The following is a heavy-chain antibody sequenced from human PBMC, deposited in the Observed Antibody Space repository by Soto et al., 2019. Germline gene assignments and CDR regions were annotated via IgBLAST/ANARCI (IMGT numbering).Heavy chain of an antibody. CDR1: GGTFNTFA. CDR2: VIPLFNTP. J-gene: IGHJ6*02. V-gene: IGHV1-69*01. CDR3: GLARKWEVLGYFYGMDV. D-gene: IGHD1-26*01. Sequence: QVQLVQSGAEVKKPGSSAKVSCKASGGTFNTFAFTWVRQAPGQGFEWMGGVIPLFNTPDYAQKFQGRVTITADESTSTVYLELSGLSSDDTAVYVCGLARKWEVLGYFYGMDVWGHGTAVIVSS.